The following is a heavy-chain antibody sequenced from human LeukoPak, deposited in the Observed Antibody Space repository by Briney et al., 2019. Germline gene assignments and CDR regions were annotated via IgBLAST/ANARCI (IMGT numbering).Heavy chain of an antibody. CDR3: AKGAGSGWYRFLFDY. V-gene: IGHV3-23*01. D-gene: IGHD6-19*01. CDR2: ISGSGGST. CDR1: GFTFSSYA. Sequence: GGSLRLSCAASGFTFSSYAMSWVRQTPGKGLEWVSAISGSGGSTYYADSVKGRFTISRDNSKNTLYLQMNSLRAEDTAVYYCAKGAGSGWYRFLFDYWGQGTLVTVSS. J-gene: IGHJ4*02.